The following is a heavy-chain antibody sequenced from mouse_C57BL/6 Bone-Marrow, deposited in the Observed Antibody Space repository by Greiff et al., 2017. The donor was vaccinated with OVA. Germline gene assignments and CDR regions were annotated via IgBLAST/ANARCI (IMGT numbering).Heavy chain of an antibody. CDR1: GFTFSDYG. D-gene: IGHD1-1*01. V-gene: IGHV5-17*01. CDR3: ARHYYGSSYAMDY. CDR2: ISSGSSTI. Sequence: EVQLVESGGGLVKPGGSLKLSCAASGFTFSDYGMHWVRQAPEKGLEWVAYISSGSSTIYYADTVKGRFTISRDNAKNTLFLHMTSLRSEDTAMYYCARHYYGSSYAMDYWGQGTSVTVSS. J-gene: IGHJ4*01.